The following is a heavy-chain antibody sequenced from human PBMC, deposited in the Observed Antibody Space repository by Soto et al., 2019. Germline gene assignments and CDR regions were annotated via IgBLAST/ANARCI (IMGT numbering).Heavy chain of an antibody. CDR2: ISNNGNNK. D-gene: IGHD3-10*01. Sequence: QVQLVESGGGVVQPGRSLRLSCAASGFTFSSYGMHWVRQAPGKGLEWVAVISNNGNNKYNADSVKGRFTISRDNSKNTLYLQKNRLRAEDTGVYYCAKDSGRGSADYYFDFWGQGTLVTVSS. CDR3: AKDSGRGSADYYFDF. V-gene: IGHV3-30*18. J-gene: IGHJ4*02. CDR1: GFTFSSYG.